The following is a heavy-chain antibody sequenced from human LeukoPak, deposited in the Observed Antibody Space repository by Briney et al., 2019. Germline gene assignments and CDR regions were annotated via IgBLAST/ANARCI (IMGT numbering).Heavy chain of an antibody. Sequence: SETLSLTCTVSGGSISSYYWSWIRQPPGKGLEWIGYIYDNGATNYNPSLQSRVTISLDTSNNQFSLKLSSVTAADTAVYYCARATTILRWFDPWGQGTLVTVSS. J-gene: IGHJ5*02. CDR2: IYDNGAT. CDR1: GGSISSYY. V-gene: IGHV4-59*12. CDR3: ARATTILRWFDP. D-gene: IGHD3-9*01.